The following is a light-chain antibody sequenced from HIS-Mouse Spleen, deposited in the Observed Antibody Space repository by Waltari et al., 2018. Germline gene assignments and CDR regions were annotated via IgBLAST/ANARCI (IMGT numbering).Light chain of an antibody. Sequence: SSELTQDPAVSVALGQTFRITCQGNSLRSEYARWYQQKPGQAPVLVIYGKNNRPSGIPDRFSGSSSGNIASLTITGAQAEDEADYYCNSRDSSGNHVVFGGGTKLTVL. CDR3: NSRDSSGNHVV. CDR1: SLRSEY. V-gene: IGLV3-19*01. CDR2: GKN. J-gene: IGLJ2*01.